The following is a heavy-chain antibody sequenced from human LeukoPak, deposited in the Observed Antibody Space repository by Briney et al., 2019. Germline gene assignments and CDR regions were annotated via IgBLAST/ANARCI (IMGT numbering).Heavy chain of an antibody. CDR2: VNPDSGGT. V-gene: IGHV1-2*02. CDR3: ARDSGYNSVGDY. D-gene: IGHD6-19*01. CDR1: GYSFTDYY. Sequence: ASVKVSCTASGYSFTDYYMHWVRQAPGQGLEWMGWVNPDSGGTNYAQKFQGRVTMTRDTAISTAYMELSRLRSDDTAVYFCARDSGYNSVGDYWGQGTLVTVSS. J-gene: IGHJ4*02.